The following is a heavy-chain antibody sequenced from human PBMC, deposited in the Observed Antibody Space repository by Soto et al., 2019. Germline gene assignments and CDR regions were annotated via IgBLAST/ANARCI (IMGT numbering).Heavy chain of an antibody. CDR2: ITSSSSTI. J-gene: IGHJ4*02. V-gene: IGHV3-48*02. D-gene: IGHD2-21*02. CDR3: ARGRVGTAYFDY. CDR1: VFTFISNS. Sequence: GWSLRLACASSVFTFISNSMNWVRQAPGKGLEWISYITSSSSTIYYADSVKGRFTISRDNAKNSVYLQMNSLRDEDTAVYYCARGRVGTAYFDYWGQGALVTVSS.